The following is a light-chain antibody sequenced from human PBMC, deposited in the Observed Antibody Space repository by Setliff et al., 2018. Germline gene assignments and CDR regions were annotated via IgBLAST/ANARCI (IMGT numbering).Light chain of an antibody. CDR3: SSYTSSSTSYV. CDR2: DVS. Sequence: QSALAQPASVSGSPGQSITISCTGTSSDVGGYNYVSWYQQHPGKAPKLMIYDVSKWPSGVSNRFSGSKSGNTASLTISGLQAEDEADYYCSSYTSSSTSYVFGTGTKATVL. J-gene: IGLJ1*01. V-gene: IGLV2-14*01. CDR1: SSDVGGYNY.